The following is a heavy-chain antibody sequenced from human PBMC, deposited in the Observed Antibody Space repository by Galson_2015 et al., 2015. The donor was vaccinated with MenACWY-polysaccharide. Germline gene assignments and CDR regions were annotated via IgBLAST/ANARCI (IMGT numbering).Heavy chain of an antibody. CDR2: INTQSGDT. Sequence: SVKVSCKASGYGFTDYYIQWIRQAPGQGPERMGWINTQSGDTNYAQKFQGRVSMTRDTSISTAYMDLSRLRSDDTAVYYCARGSSNWVYYFDYWGQGALVTVSS. CDR1: GYGFTDYY. D-gene: IGHD6-13*01. V-gene: IGHV1-2*02. CDR3: ARGSSNWVYYFDY. J-gene: IGHJ4*02.